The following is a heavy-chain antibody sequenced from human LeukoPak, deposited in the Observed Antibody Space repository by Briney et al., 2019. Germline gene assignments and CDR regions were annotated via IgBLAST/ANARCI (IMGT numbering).Heavy chain of an antibody. D-gene: IGHD1-26*01. CDR2: ITPIIDSA. CDR3: ARVNLRGSQYNWFDP. J-gene: IGHJ5*02. V-gene: IGHV1-69*08. Sequence: RASVKVSCKTSGGTLNSDTFSWVRQAPGQGLEWMGRITPIIDSAKYAQKFQGRISITVDKSTTTVYMELSSLTPEDTAVYFCARVNLRGSQYNWFDPWGQGTLVTVSS. CDR1: GGTLNSDT.